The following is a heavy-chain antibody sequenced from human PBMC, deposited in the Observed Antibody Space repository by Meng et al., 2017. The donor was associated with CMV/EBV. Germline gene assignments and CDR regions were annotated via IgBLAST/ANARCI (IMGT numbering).Heavy chain of an antibody. J-gene: IGHJ4*02. D-gene: IGHD4-23*01. CDR2: IKSKTDGGTT. CDR1: GFTFSNAW. CDR3: ARRRGRHSGGGSYYFDY. V-gene: IGHV3-15*01. Sequence: GGSLRLSCAASGFTFSNAWMSWVRQAPGKGLEWVGRIKSKTDGGTTDYAAPVKGRFTISRDDSKNTLYLQMNSLKTEDTAVYYCARRRGRHSGGGSYYFDYWGQGTLVTVSS.